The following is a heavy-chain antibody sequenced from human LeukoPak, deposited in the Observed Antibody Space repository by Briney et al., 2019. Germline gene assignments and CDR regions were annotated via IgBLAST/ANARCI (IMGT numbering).Heavy chain of an antibody. CDR3: AREKNRVALTPPLQY. D-gene: IGHD4-23*01. Sequence: PGGSLRLSYAASGLNFRVYNMNWVRQAPPKGLAWVASISSSGHYIYYADSVKGRFTISRDNAQDSLFLQMNSLSPENTAVYYCAREKNRVALTPPLQYWGQGTLVTVST. CDR2: ISSSGHYI. V-gene: IGHV3-21*04. J-gene: IGHJ4*02. CDR1: GLNFRVYN.